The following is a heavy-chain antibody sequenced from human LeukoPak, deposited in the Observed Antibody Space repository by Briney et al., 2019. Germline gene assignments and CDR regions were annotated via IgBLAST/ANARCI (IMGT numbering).Heavy chain of an antibody. CDR2: IIPIFGTA. J-gene: IGHJ6*03. D-gene: IGHD6-13*01. V-gene: IGHV1-69*05. Sequence: SVKVSCKASGGTFSSYAISWVRQAPGQGLKWMGGIIPIFGTANYAQKFQGRVTITTDESTSTAYMELSSLRSEDTAVYYCARGGDPIAAAGTYYHYYYYMDVWGKGTTVTVSS. CDR1: GGTFSSYA. CDR3: ARGGDPIAAAGTYYHYYYYMDV.